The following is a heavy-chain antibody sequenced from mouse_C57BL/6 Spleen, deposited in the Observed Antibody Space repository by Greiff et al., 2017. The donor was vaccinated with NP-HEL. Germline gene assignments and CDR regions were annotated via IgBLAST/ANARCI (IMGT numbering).Heavy chain of an antibody. J-gene: IGHJ2*01. D-gene: IGHD3-2*02. CDR2: IYPGDGDT. Sequence: VQLQQSGPELVKPGASVKISCKASGYAFSSSWMNWVKQRPGKGLEWIGRIYPGDGDTNYNGKFKGKSTLTADKSSRTAYMQLSSLTSEDSAVYFCARDSSGYGYWGQGTTLTVSS. CDR1: GYAFSSSW. V-gene: IGHV1-82*01. CDR3: ARDSSGYGY.